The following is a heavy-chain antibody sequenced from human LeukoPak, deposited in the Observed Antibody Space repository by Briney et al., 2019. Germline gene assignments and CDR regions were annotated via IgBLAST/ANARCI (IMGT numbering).Heavy chain of an antibody. CDR3: ARMAGTANFDY. D-gene: IGHD6-19*01. CDR2: ISSSSSYI. J-gene: IGHJ4*02. CDR1: GFTFSSYS. V-gene: IGHV3-21*01. Sequence: AGGSLRLSCAASGFTFSSYSMNWVRQAPGKGLEWVSSISSSSSYIYYADSVKGRFTISRDNAKNSLYLQMNSLRAEDTAVYHCARMAGTANFDYWGQGTLVTVSS.